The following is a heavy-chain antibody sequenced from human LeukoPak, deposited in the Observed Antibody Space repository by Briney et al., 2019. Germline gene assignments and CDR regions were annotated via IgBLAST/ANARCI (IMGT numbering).Heavy chain of an antibody. Sequence: GGSLRLSCAASGFTFSSYGMSWVRQAPGKGLEWVSAISGSGGSTYYADSVKGRFTISRDNSKNTLYLQMNSLRAEDTAVYYCAKHPYGDYPTSMDVWGKGTTVTISS. D-gene: IGHD4-17*01. CDR2: ISGSGGST. J-gene: IGHJ6*04. V-gene: IGHV3-23*01. CDR1: GFTFSSYG. CDR3: AKHPYGDYPTSMDV.